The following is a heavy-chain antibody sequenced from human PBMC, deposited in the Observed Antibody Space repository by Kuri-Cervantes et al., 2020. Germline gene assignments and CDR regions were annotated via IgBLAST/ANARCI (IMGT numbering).Heavy chain of an antibody. CDR2: ITSSSSYI. J-gene: IGHJ4*02. D-gene: IGHD6-19*01. CDR3: ARDGYSSGWYGSGFDY. CDR1: GFTLSSYW. Sequence: GESLKIPCPVSGFTLSSYWMSWVRQAPGKGVEWDSSITSSSSYIYYADSEKGRFNISRDNAKNSLYLQMNSLRAEDTAVYYCARDGYSSGWYGSGFDYWGQGTLVTVSS. V-gene: IGHV3-21*01.